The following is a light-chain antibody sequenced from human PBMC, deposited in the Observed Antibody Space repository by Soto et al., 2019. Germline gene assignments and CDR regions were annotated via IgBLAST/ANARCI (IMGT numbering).Light chain of an antibody. Sequence: QSALTQPASVSGSPGQSITMSCTGTSSDVGGHNYVSWYQQHPGKAPKLMIYGVTNRPSGVSNRFSGSKSGNTASLTISGLQAEDEADYYCSSFTSSSTPFVFGTGTKLTVL. J-gene: IGLJ1*01. V-gene: IGLV2-14*01. CDR2: GVT. CDR1: SSDVGGHNY. CDR3: SSFTSSSTPFV.